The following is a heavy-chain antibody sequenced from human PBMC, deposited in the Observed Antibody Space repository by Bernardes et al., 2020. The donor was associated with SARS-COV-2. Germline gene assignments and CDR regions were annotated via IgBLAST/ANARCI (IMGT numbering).Heavy chain of an antibody. Sequence: GGSLRLSCAASGLTFSSYTMNWVRQAPGKGLEWVSSISSGSSYIYYADSVKGRFTISRDNAKNSLYLQMNSLRAEDTAVYYCASVNDFWRGYGAFYYYYGMDVWGQGTTVTVSS. D-gene: IGHD3-3*01. V-gene: IGHV3-21*06. CDR3: ASVNDFWRGYGAFYYYYGMDV. CDR1: GLTFSSYT. CDR2: ISSGSSYI. J-gene: IGHJ6*02.